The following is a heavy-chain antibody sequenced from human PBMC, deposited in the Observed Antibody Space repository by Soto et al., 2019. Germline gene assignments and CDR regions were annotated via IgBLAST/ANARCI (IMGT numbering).Heavy chain of an antibody. V-gene: IGHV3-21*01. CDR3: ARANVDTSVVNEYYFDY. D-gene: IGHD5-18*01. J-gene: IGHJ4*02. CDR2: VSSTSGYI. CDR1: GFTFSNYK. Sequence: PGGSLRLSCAVFGFTFSNYKMRWVRQAPGKGLEWVSSVSSTSGYIYYGDSVKGRFTISRDNAKNSLYLQMNSLRAEDTAVYYCARANVDTSVVNEYYFDYWGQGTLVTVSS.